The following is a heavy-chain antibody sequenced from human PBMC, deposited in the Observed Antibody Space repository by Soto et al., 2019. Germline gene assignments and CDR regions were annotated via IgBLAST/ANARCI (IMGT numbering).Heavy chain of an antibody. CDR1: GGSITNHY. V-gene: IGHV4-59*11. J-gene: IGHJ4*02. D-gene: IGHD7-27*01. Sequence: QVQLQESGPGLVKPSETLSLTCTVSGGSITNHYWSWIRQPPEKGLEWFGYIYYNGNTNYNPSLKSRVTMSVDTSRNQISVKLTTVTTADTAVYYCTRANWYSEYWGQGTLVTVSS. CDR3: TRANWYSEY. CDR2: IYYNGNT.